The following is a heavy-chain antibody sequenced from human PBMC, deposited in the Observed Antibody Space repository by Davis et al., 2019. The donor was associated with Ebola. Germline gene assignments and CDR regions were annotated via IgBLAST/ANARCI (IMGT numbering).Heavy chain of an antibody. V-gene: IGHV4-59*12. D-gene: IGHD4-17*01. CDR2: IYYSGST. Sequence: SETLSLTCAVYGGSFSGYYWSWIRQPPGKGLEWIGYIYYSGSTNYNPSLKSRVTISVDTSKNQFSLKLTSVTAADRAVYYCARGGTNGDPAVYWGQGTLVTVSS. CDR3: ARGGTNGDPAVY. J-gene: IGHJ4*02. CDR1: GGSFSGYY.